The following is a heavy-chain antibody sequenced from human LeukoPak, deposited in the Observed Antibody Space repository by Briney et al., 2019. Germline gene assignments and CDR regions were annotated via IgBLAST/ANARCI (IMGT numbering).Heavy chain of an antibody. J-gene: IGHJ4*02. Sequence: PSETLSLTCGVYGGSFSGYYWSWIRQPPGKGLEWIGEINNSGSTNYNPSLKSRVTISVDASKNQFSLKLSSVTAADTAVYYCVRDIAAAGGFDCWGQGTLVTVSS. CDR1: GGSFSGYY. V-gene: IGHV4-34*01. CDR2: INNSGST. D-gene: IGHD6-13*01. CDR3: VRDIAAAGGFDC.